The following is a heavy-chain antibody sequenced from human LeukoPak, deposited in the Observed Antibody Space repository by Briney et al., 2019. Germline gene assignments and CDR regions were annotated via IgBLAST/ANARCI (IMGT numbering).Heavy chain of an antibody. V-gene: IGHV4-4*02. D-gene: IGHD3-9*01. CDR1: GGSISSSNW. Sequence: SETLPLTCAFSGGSISSSNWWSWVRQPPGKGLEWIGEIYHSGSTNYNPSLKSRVTISVDKSKNQFSLKLSSVTAADTAVYYCASLIYDILTGRVYYFDYWGQGTLVTVSS. CDR3: ASLIYDILTGRVYYFDY. CDR2: IYHSGST. J-gene: IGHJ4*02.